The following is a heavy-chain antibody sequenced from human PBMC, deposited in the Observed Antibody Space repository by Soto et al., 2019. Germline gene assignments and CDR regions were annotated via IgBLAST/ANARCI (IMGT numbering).Heavy chain of an antibody. V-gene: IGHV4-39*01. CDR3: ARRGTPDYLRRGHFDS. CDR2: IYYSGNT. Sequence: SDTLSLTCTVSCGSISSSNSYWGWNRQPPGKGREWIGSIYYSGNTYYNPSLKSRVNILQDTSKNQFYLTLTPMTAADTAVDYCARRGTPDYLRRGHFDSWGQGTLVTVSS. CDR1: CGSISSSNSY. D-gene: IGHD4-17*01. J-gene: IGHJ4*02.